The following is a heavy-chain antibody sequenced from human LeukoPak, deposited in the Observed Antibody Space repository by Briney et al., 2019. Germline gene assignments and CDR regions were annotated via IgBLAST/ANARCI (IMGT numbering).Heavy chain of an antibody. CDR3: ARHGTGTGYPLDY. CDR2: GHYSGTT. V-gene: IGHV4-59*08. CDR1: GVFINSHY. J-gene: IGHJ4*02. Sequence: SETLSLTCTVSGVFINSHYWSWIRQSPGKGLEWIAYGHYSGTTNYNPSLKSRVTISVDTSKNQFSLKLTSVSAADTAMYYCARHGTGTGYPLDYWGLGTLVTVSS. D-gene: IGHD3/OR15-3a*01.